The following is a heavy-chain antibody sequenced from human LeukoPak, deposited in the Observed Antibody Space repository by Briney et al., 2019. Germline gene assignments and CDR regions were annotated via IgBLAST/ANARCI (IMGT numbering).Heavy chain of an antibody. Sequence: GASVKVSCKASGYTFTSFDINWVRQAAGQGLEWMGWMRPGSGNTGYAESFQGRITPTRDTSTNTAFMELSSLTSEDTAVYYCARGYYYYYYMDVWGKGTTVTVSS. V-gene: IGHV1-8*01. CDR2: MRPGSGNT. CDR3: ARGYYYYYYMDV. CDR1: GYTFTSFD. J-gene: IGHJ6*03.